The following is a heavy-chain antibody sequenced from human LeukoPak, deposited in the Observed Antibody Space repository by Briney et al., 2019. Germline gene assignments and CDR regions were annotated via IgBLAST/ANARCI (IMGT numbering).Heavy chain of an antibody. CDR1: GGSISSYY. V-gene: IGHV4-59*08. Sequence: PSETLSLTCTVSGGSISSYYWSWIRQPPGKGLEWIWYIYYSGSTNYNPSPKSRVSISVDTSKHAFSPKLRSVTAGHRRVYYCARQQGLPWIGFDYGGQGTVVTVSS. D-gene: IGHD1-1*01. J-gene: IGHJ4*02. CDR3: ARQQGLPWIGFDY. CDR2: IYYSGST.